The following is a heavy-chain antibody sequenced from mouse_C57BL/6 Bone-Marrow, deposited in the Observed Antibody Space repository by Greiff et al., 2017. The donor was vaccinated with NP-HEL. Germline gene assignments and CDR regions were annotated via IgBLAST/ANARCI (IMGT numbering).Heavy chain of an antibody. CDR3: ARRVLYYYGSGLWYFDV. V-gene: IGHV5-15*01. Sequence: EVHLVESGGGLVQPGGSLKLSCAASGFTFSDYGMAWVRQAPRKGPEWVAFISNLAYSIYYADTVTGRFTISRENAKNTLYLEMSSLRSEDTAMYYCARRVLYYYGSGLWYFDVWGTGTTVTVSS. CDR2: ISNLAYSI. CDR1: GFTFSDYG. D-gene: IGHD1-1*01. J-gene: IGHJ1*03.